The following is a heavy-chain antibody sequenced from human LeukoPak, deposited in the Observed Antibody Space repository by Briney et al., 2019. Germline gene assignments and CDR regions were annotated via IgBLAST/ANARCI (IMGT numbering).Heavy chain of an antibody. CDR1: GGSISSYY. Sequence: SETLSLTCTVSGGSISSYYWNWIRQPPGKGLEWIGYIYYSGSTNYNPSLKSRVTISVDTSRNQFSLKLSSVTAADTAVYYCARGADSSGYYSIFYFDYWGQGTLVTVSS. CDR2: IYYSGST. CDR3: ARGADSSGYYSIFYFDY. V-gene: IGHV4-59*01. D-gene: IGHD3-22*01. J-gene: IGHJ4*02.